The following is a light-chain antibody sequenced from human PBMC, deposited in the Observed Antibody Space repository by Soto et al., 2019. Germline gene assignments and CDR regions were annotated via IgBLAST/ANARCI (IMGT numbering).Light chain of an antibody. CDR1: SSDVGGYNY. CDR3: SSYTSSSTRGV. CDR2: DVS. J-gene: IGLJ1*01. Sequence: QSALTQPASVSGSLGQSITISCTGTSSDVGGYNYVSWYQQHPGKAPKLMIYDVSNRPSGVSNRFSGSKSGNTASLTISGLQAEDEADYYCSSYTSSSTRGVFGTGTKVTVL. V-gene: IGLV2-14*01.